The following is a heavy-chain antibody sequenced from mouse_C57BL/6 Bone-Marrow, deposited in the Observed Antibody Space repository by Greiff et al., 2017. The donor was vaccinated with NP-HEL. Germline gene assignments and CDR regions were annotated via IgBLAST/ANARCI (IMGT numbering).Heavy chain of an antibody. CDR2: IWWDDDK. Sequence: QVTLKESGPGILQPSQTLSLTCSFSGFSLSTFGMGVGWIRQPSGKGLEWLAHIWWDDDKYYNPALKSRLTISKDTSKNQVFLKIANVDTADTATYYCARMGYYGSSYYWYFDVWGTGTTVTVSS. D-gene: IGHD1-1*01. CDR3: ARMGYYGSSYYWYFDV. J-gene: IGHJ1*03. V-gene: IGHV8-8*01. CDR1: GFSLSTFGMG.